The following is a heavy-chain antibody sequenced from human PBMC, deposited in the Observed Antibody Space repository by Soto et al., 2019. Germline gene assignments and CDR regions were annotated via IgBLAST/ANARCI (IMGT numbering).Heavy chain of an antibody. D-gene: IGHD1-1*01. J-gene: IGHJ4*02. Sequence: QVQLQQWGAGLLKPSETLSLTCAVYGGSFSGYYWSWIRQPPGKGLEWFGEINHSGSTNYNPSLKIRVTIAVDTSKNQFSLKLSSVTAADTAVYYCARGRRFKAGTTYYFDYWGQGTLVTVSS. CDR1: GGSFSGYY. CDR2: INHSGST. CDR3: ARGRRFKAGTTYYFDY. V-gene: IGHV4-34*01.